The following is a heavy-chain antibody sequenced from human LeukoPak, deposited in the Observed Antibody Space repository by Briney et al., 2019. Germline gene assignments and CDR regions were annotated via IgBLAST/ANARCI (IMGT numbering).Heavy chain of an antibody. CDR1: GFTFDDYA. J-gene: IGHJ4*02. Sequence: PGGSLRLSCAASGFTFDDYAMHWVRQAPGKGLEWVSGISWNSGSIGYADSVKGRFTISRDNAKNSLYLQMNSLRAEGTALYYCAKEGGEVLSGSYFDYWGQGTLVTVSS. D-gene: IGHD1-26*01. CDR3: AKEGGEVLSGSYFDY. CDR2: ISWNSGSI. V-gene: IGHV3-9*01.